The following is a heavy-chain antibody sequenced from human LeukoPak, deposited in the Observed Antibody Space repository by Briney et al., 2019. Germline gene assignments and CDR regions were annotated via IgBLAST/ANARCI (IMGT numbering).Heavy chain of an antibody. J-gene: IGHJ4*02. D-gene: IGHD3-22*01. V-gene: IGHV3-74*01. CDR3: AGDSSGYPADY. CDR1: GFTFSSYW. CDR2: INNDGSST. Sequence: GGSLRLSCGASGFTFSSYWMHWVRQAPGKGLVWVSRINNDGSSTSYADSVKGRFTISRDNSKNTLYLQMNSLRAEDTAVYYCAGDSSGYPADYWGQGTLVTVSS.